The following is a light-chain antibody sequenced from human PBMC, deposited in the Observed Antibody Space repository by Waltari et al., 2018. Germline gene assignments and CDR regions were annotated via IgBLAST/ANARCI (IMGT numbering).Light chain of an antibody. CDR3: QQYYSTPWT. Sequence: DIVMTQSPDSLAVSLGERATINCKSSQSVLYSSNNKNYLAWYQRKPGQPRKLLIYWASTRESGVPDRFSGSGSGTDFTLTISSLQAEDVAVYYCQQYYSTPWTFGQGTKVEIK. CDR1: QSVLYSSNNKNY. J-gene: IGKJ1*01. V-gene: IGKV4-1*01. CDR2: WAS.